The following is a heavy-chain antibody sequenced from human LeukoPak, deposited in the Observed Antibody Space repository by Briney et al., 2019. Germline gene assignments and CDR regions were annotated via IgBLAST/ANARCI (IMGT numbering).Heavy chain of an antibody. V-gene: IGHV3-43*02. CDR2: ISGDGGST. Sequence: PGGSLRLSCAASGFTFDDYAMHWVRQAPGKGLEWVSLISGDGGSTYYADSVKGRFTISRDNSKNSLYLQMNSLRTEDTALYYCAKDMEGVGPGPGSYYFDYWGQGTLVTVSS. CDR1: GFTFDDYA. J-gene: IGHJ4*02. D-gene: IGHD3-10*01. CDR3: AKDMEGVGPGPGSYYFDY.